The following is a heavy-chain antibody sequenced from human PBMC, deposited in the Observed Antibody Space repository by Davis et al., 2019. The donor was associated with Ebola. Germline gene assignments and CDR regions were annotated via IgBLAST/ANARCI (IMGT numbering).Heavy chain of an antibody. CDR3: ARSEGVYSNYLGWDWFDP. CDR2: ISAYNGNT. Sequence: ASVKVSCKASGYTFTSYGISWVRQAPGQGLEWMGWISAYNGNTNYAQKLQGRVTMTTDTSTSTAYMELSSLRSEDTAVYYCARSEGVYSNYLGWDWFDPWGQGTLVTVSS. CDR1: GYTFTSYG. V-gene: IGHV1-18*01. J-gene: IGHJ5*02. D-gene: IGHD4-11*01.